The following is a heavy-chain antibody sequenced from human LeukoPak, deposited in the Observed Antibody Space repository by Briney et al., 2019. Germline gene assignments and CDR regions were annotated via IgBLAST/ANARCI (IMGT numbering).Heavy chain of an antibody. J-gene: IGHJ4*02. D-gene: IGHD2-2*01. CDR1: GGTFSSYT. Sequence: SVKVSCKASGGTFSSYTINWVRQAPGQGLEWMGGIIPIFGTANYAQKFQGRVTITADESTSTAYMELSSLRSEDTAVYYCARTPSQRRSSTSRGYFDYWGQGTLVTVSS. V-gene: IGHV1-69*13. CDR3: ARTPSQRRSSTSRGYFDY. CDR2: IIPIFGTA.